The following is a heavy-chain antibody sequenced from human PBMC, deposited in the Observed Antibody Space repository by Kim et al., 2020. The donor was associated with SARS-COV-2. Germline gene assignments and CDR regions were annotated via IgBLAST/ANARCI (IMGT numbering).Heavy chain of an antibody. CDR2: IYSGGSST. CDR1: GFTFSSYA. Sequence: GGSLRLSCAASGFTFSSYAMSWVRQAPGKGLEWVSVIYSGGSSTYYADSVKGRFTISRDNSKNTLYLQMNSLRAEDTAVYYCAKRGQWLLYYFDYWGQGTLVTVSS. CDR3: AKRGQWLLYYFDY. D-gene: IGHD6-19*01. J-gene: IGHJ4*02. V-gene: IGHV3-23*03.